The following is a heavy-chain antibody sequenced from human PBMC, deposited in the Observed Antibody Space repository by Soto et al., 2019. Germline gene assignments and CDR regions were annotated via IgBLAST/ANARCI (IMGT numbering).Heavy chain of an antibody. V-gene: IGHV1-46*01. CDR2: INPRDGGT. CDR1: GYTFTNYY. CDR3: ARDNLIVVVTAHFDY. J-gene: IGHJ4*02. D-gene: IGHD2-21*02. Sequence: ASVKVSCKASGYTFTNYYMHWVRQAPGQGLEWMGIINPRDGGTNYAQKFQGRVTMTRDTSTSTAYMELRSLRSDDTAVYYCARDNLIVVVTAHFDYWGQGTLVTVSS.